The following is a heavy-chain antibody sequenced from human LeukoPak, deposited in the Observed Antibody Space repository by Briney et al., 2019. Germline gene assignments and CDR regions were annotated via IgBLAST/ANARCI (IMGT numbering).Heavy chain of an antibody. CDR2: INHSGST. J-gene: IGHJ5*02. D-gene: IGHD3-9*01. CDR3: ARKKYYDIFTGLYNWFDP. CDR1: GGSFSGYY. Sequence: PSETLSLTCAVYGGSFSGYYWSWIRQPPGKGLEWIGEINHSGSTNYNPSLKSRVTISVDTSKNQFSLKLSSVTAADTAVYYCARKKYYDIFTGLYNWFDPWGQGTLGTGSS. V-gene: IGHV4-34*01.